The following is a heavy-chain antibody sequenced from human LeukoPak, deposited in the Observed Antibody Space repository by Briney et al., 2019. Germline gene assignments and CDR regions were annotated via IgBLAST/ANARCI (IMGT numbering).Heavy chain of an antibody. J-gene: IGHJ6*02. V-gene: IGHV3-21*01. Sequence: GGSLRLSCAASGFTFSYYSMNWVRQAPGKGLEWVSSISSSSSYIYYADSVKGRFTISRDNAKNSLYLQMNSLRAEDTAVYYCTRDLMDYDVSTGLHHYYMDVWGQGTTVTVSS. D-gene: IGHD3-9*01. CDR3: TRDLMDYDVSTGLHHYYMDV. CDR1: GFTFSYYS. CDR2: ISSSSSYI.